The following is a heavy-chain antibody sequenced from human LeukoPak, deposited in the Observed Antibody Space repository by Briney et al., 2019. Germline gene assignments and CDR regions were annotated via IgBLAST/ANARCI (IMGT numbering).Heavy chain of an antibody. CDR2: FDPEDGET. V-gene: IGHV1-24*01. Sequence: ASVKVSCKVSGYTLTELSMHWVRQAPGKGLEWMGGFDPEDGETIYAQKFQGRVTMTEDTSTDTAYMELSSLRSEDTAVYYCATLGTIFGVVLYYFDYWGQGTLVTVSS. CDR1: GYTLTELS. D-gene: IGHD3-3*01. CDR3: ATLGTIFGVVLYYFDY. J-gene: IGHJ4*02.